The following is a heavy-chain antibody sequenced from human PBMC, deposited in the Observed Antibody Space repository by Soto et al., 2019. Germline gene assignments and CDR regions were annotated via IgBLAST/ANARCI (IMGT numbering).Heavy chain of an antibody. Sequence: EVQLVESGGGLVQPGGSLRLSCAASGFTFSLYSMSWVRQAPGKGLEWVSYISRSSTGIHYADSVKGRVTISRDDATNSMPLQMKSLREGDTAVYYCARAVTWGLDVWGQGTTVSISS. D-gene: IGHD5-18*01. J-gene: IGHJ6*02. CDR2: ISRSSTGI. V-gene: IGHV3-48*02. CDR3: ARAVTWGLDV. CDR1: GFTFSLYS.